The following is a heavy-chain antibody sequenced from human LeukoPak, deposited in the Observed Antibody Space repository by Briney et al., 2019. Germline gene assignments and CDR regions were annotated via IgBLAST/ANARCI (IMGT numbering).Heavy chain of an antibody. CDR3: ARVNDYSNSLDY. CDR1: GFTFSSYS. CDR2: ISSSSSYI. J-gene: IGHJ4*02. D-gene: IGHD4-11*01. Sequence: GGSLRLSCAASGFTFSSYSMNWVRQAPGKGLEWVSSISSSSSYIYYADSVKGRFTISRDNAKNSLYLQMNSLRAEDTAAYYCARVNDYSNSLDYWGQGTLVTVSS. V-gene: IGHV3-21*01.